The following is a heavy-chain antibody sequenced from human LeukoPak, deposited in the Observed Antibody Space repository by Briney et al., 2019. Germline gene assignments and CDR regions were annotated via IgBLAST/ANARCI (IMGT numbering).Heavy chain of an antibody. V-gene: IGHV4-39*07. J-gene: IGHJ6*03. Sequence: SETLSLTCTVSGGSISSSSYYWGWIRQPPGKGLEWIGSIYYSGSTYYNPSLKSRVTISVDTSKNQFSLKLSSVTAADTAVYYCARVPYLYYYYMDVWGKGTTVTVSS. CDR1: GGSISSSSYY. CDR2: IYYSGST. D-gene: IGHD2-2*01. CDR3: ARVPYLYYYYMDV.